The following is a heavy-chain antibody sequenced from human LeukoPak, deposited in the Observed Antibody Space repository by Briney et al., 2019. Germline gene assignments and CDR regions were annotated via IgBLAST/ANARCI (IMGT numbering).Heavy chain of an antibody. CDR1: GFTFSSYG. D-gene: IGHD3-22*01. V-gene: IGHV3-33*01. J-gene: IGHJ4*02. Sequence: PGGSLRLSCAASGFTFSSYGMHWVRQAPGKGLEWVAVIWYDGSNKYYADSVKGRFTISRDNSKNTLYLQMNSLRAEDTAVYYCARSYHDYYDSSGYSVGYWGQGTLVTVSS. CDR3: ARSYHDYYDSSGYSVGY. CDR2: IWYDGSNK.